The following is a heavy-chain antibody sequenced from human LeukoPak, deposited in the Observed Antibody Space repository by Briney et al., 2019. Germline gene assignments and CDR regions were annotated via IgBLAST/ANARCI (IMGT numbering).Heavy chain of an antibody. D-gene: IGHD2-2*01. Sequence: PGGSLRLSCAASGFTFSSYHMNWVRQAPGKGLEWVAFISYDGSNESFGDSVKGRFTISRDNSNNTLYLQMKSLRAEDTGVYYCARGNREDVYWAVPAVEFDYWGQGTLVTVPS. CDR1: GFTFSSYH. CDR3: ARGNREDVYWAVPAVEFDY. CDR2: ISYDGSNE. V-gene: IGHV3-30*03. J-gene: IGHJ4*02.